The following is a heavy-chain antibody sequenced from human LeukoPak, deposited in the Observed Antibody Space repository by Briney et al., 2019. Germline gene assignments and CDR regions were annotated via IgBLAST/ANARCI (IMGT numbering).Heavy chain of an antibody. D-gene: IGHD6-6*01. V-gene: IGHV1-8*01. CDR2: MNPNSGNT. CDR3: ARSVAARTGDYYYYYYMDV. CDR1: GYTFTSSD. J-gene: IGHJ6*03. Sequence: ASVKVSCKASGYTFTSSDINWVRQATGQGLEWMGWMNPNSGNTGYAQKLQGRVTMTMDTSISTAYMELTSLRSEDTAVYYCARSVAARTGDYYYYYYMDVWGKGTTVTVSS.